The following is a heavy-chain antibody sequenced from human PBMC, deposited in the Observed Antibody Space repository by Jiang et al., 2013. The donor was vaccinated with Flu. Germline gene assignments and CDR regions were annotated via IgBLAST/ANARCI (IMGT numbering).Heavy chain of an antibody. CDR2: IYHSGST. CDR1: GYSISSGYY. CDR3: ATYDSSGYYLSMDV. Sequence: LLKPSETLSLTCAVSGYSISSGYYWGWIRQPPGKGLEWIGSIYHSGSTYYNPSLKSRVTISVDTSKNQFSLKLSSVTAADTAVYYCATYDSSGYYLSMDVWGQGTTVTVSS. J-gene: IGHJ6*02. D-gene: IGHD3-22*01. V-gene: IGHV4-38-2*01.